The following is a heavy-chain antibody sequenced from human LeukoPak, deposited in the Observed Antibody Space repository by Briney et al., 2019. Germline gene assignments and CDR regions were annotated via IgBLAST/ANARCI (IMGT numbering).Heavy chain of an antibody. J-gene: IGHJ4*02. CDR3: ARVYTYGSPTSYLDY. CDR2: ISSSSSYI. D-gene: IGHD5-18*01. CDR1: GFTFSSYN. Sequence: GESLRLSCAASGFTFSSYNMNWVRQAPGKGLEWVSSISSSSSYIYYADSLKGRFTISRDNAKSSLFLQMNSLRAEDTAVYYCARVYTYGSPTSYLDYRGQGTVVTVSS. V-gene: IGHV3-21*01.